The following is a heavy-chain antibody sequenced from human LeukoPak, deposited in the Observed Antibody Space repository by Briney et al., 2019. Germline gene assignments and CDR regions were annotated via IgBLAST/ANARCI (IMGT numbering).Heavy chain of an antibody. CDR2: IRYDGSNK. J-gene: IGHJ4*02. D-gene: IGHD6-19*01. CDR1: GFTFSSYG. Sequence: GGSLRLSCAASGFTFSSYGMHWVRQAPGKGLEWVAFIRYDGSNKYYADSVKGRFTISRDNSKNTLYLQMNSLRAEDTAVYYCAKDRSSGSSGLFDYWGQGTLVTVSS. V-gene: IGHV3-30*02. CDR3: AKDRSSGSSGLFDY.